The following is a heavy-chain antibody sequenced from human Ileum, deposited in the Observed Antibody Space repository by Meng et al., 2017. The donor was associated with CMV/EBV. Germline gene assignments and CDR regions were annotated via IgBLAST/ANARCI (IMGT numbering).Heavy chain of an antibody. J-gene: IGHJ4*02. D-gene: IGHD3-16*01. Sequence: SLRLSFVSSGFSFSGYWMSWVRQAPGKGLEWVGNIKEDGSEKYYVDSLKGRFTISRDNPKNSLYLQMNSVRVEDTAVYFCVRDWGKWGQGTLVTVSS. V-gene: IGHV3-7*01. CDR3: VRDWGK. CDR1: GFSFSGYW. CDR2: IKEDGSEK.